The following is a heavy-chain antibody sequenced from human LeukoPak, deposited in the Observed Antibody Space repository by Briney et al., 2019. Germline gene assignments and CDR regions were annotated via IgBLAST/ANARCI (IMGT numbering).Heavy chain of an antibody. CDR1: GGSFSGYY. Sequence: PSETLSLTCAVYGGSFSGYYWSWIRQPPGKGLEWIGEINHSGSTNYNPSLKSRVTISVDTSKNQFSLKLSSVTAADTAVYYCARWSAYCGGDCYNYFDYWGQGTLVTVSS. CDR2: INHSGST. D-gene: IGHD2-21*02. J-gene: IGHJ4*02. CDR3: ARWSAYCGGDCYNYFDY. V-gene: IGHV4-34*01.